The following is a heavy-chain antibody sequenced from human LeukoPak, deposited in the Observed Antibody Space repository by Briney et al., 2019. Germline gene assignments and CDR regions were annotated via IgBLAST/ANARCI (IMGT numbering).Heavy chain of an antibody. CDR1: GYTFTGYY. CDR2: INPNSGGT. D-gene: IGHD2-2*01. Sequence: GASVKVSCKASGYTFTGYYMHWVRQAPGQGLEWMGRINPNSGGTNYAQKFQGRVTMTRDTSISTAYMELSRLRSDDTAVYHCARDATDCSSTSCRFDYWGQGTLVTVSS. CDR3: ARDATDCSSTSCRFDY. V-gene: IGHV1-2*02. J-gene: IGHJ4*02.